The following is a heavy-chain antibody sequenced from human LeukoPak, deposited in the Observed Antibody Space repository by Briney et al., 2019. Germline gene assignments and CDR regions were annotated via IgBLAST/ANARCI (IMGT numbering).Heavy chain of an antibody. D-gene: IGHD4-17*01. Sequence: KASETLSLTCTVSGGSISSYYWSWIRQPPGKGLEWIGRIYTSGSTNYNPSLKSRVTISVDTSKNQFSLKLSSVTAADTAVYYCAREPRFAGDYLGDYYFDYWGQGTLVTVSS. CDR3: AREPRFAGDYLGDYYFDY. CDR2: IYTSGST. J-gene: IGHJ4*02. V-gene: IGHV4-4*07. CDR1: GGSISSYY.